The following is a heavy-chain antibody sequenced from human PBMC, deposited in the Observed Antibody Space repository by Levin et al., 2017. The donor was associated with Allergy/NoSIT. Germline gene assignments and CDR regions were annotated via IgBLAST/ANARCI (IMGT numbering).Heavy chain of an antibody. D-gene: IGHD4-11*01. J-gene: IGHJ4*02. V-gene: IGHV4-30-4*01. CDR1: GGSISSGDYY. CDR3: ARGRDYSNYVS. Sequence: SETLSLTCTVSGGSISSGDYYWSWIRQPPGKGLEWIGYIYYSGSTYYNPSLKSRVTISVDTSKNQFSLKLSSVTAADTAVYYCARGRDYSNYVSWGQGTLVTVSS. CDR2: IYYSGST.